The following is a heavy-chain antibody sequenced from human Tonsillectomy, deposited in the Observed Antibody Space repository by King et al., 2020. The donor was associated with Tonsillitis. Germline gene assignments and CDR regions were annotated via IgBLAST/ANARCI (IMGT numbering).Heavy chain of an antibody. CDR3: AKDMVLSSSPAYDYYYFYGLDV. CDR1: GFTFGDYA. J-gene: IGHJ6*02. CDR2: VSWNSVTI. D-gene: IGHD6-6*01. Sequence: QLVESGGGLAQPGRSLRISCAASGFTFGDYAMHWVRQAPGKGLEWVSGVSWNSVTIGYADSVKGRFTISRDNAKNSLFLQMNSLRADDTAVYYCAKDMVLSSSPAYDYYYFYGLDVWGQGTTVTVSS. V-gene: IGHV3-9*01.